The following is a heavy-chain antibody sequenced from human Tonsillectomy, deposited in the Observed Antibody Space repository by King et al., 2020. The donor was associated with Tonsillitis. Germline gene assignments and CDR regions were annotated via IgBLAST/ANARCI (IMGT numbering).Heavy chain of an antibody. V-gene: IGHV3-48*02. CDR1: GFTFSSYS. Sequence: VQLVESGGGLVQPGGSLRLSCAASGFTFSSYSMNWVRQAPGKGLEWVSYISSSSSTIYYADSVKGRFTISRDNAKNSLYLQMNSLRDEDTAVYYCARDGRKVRRVIIYFDYWGQGTLVTVSS. J-gene: IGHJ4*02. CDR2: ISSSSSTI. D-gene: IGHD3-10*01. CDR3: ARDGRKVRRVIIYFDY.